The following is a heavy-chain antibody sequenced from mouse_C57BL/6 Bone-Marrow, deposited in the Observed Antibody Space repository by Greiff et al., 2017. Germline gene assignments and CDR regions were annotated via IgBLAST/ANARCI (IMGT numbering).Heavy chain of an antibody. D-gene: IGHD1-1*01. CDR3: TTVVHY. CDR2: IDPENGDT. CDR1: GFTIKDDY. Sequence: VQLQQSGAELVRPGASVTLSCTASGFTIKDDYMHWVKQRPEQGLEWIGWIDPENGDTEYASKFQGTYTITADTSSTTAYLQLSSLTSEDTAVCYCTTVVHYWGQGTTLTVSS. J-gene: IGHJ2*01. V-gene: IGHV14-4*01.